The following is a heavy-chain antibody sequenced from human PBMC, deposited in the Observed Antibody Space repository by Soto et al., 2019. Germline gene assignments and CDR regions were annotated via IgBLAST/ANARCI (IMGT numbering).Heavy chain of an antibody. CDR3: ARDDYYDSSGYLDAFDI. D-gene: IGHD3-22*01. J-gene: IGHJ3*02. CDR1: GFTFSSYA. CDR2: ISYDGSNK. V-gene: IGHV3-30-3*01. Sequence: GGSLRLSCAASGFTFSSYAMHWVRQAPGKGLEWVAVISYDGSNKYYADSVKGRFTISRDNSKNTLYLQMNSLRAEDTAVYYCARDDYYDSSGYLDAFDIWGQGTMVTVSS.